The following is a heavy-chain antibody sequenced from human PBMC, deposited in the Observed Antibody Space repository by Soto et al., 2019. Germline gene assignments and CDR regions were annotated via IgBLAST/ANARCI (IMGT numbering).Heavy chain of an antibody. V-gene: IGHV4-59*01. Sequence: KPSETLSLTCTVSGGSISSYYWTWIRQPPGKGLEWIGYIYYSGSTNYNPSLKSRVTISVDTSKNQFSLKLSSVTAADTAVYYCARDQSSTSCYDHWGQGTLVTVSS. CDR1: GGSISSYY. CDR2: IYYSGST. J-gene: IGHJ4*02. D-gene: IGHD2-2*01. CDR3: ARDQSSTSCYDH.